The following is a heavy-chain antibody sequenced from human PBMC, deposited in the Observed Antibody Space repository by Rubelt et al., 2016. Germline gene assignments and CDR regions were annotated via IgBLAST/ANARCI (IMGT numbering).Heavy chain of an antibody. CDR1: GFTLNNYW. CDR3: AKDRAAMVPKPYYFDY. J-gene: IGHJ4*02. D-gene: IGHD5-18*01. CDR2: IKYDGSAT. Sequence: GFTLNNYWMHWVRQAPGKGLVWVSEIKYDGSATNYADSVKGRFTISRDSAMSTLYLQMNSLRVEDTAVYYCAKDRAAMVPKPYYFDYWGQGTLVTVSS. V-gene: IGHV3-74*01.